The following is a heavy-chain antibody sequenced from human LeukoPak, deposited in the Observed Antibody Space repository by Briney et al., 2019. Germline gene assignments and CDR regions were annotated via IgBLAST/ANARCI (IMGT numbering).Heavy chain of an antibody. CDR2: IKKDGSEK. Sequence: GGSLRLSCAASGSTFSSYWMSWVRQAPGKGLEWVANIKKDGSEKYYVDSVKGRFTISRDNAKNSLYLQMNSLRVEDTAVYYCARDAYYYGSGSEYHYYYYMDVWGKGTTVTVSS. CDR1: GSTFSSYW. CDR3: ARDAYYYGSGSEYHYYYYMDV. V-gene: IGHV3-7*01. D-gene: IGHD3-10*01. J-gene: IGHJ6*03.